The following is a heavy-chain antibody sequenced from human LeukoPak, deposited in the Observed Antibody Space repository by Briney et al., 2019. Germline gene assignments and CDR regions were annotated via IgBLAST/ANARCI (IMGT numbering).Heavy chain of an antibody. CDR3: AREVLSSGWYEDWFDP. D-gene: IGHD6-19*01. V-gene: IGHV4-39*07. Sequence: PSETLSLTCTVSGGSISSSKYYWGWIRQPPGKGLEWIGSIYYSGSTYYNPSLKSRVTISVDTSKNQFSLKLSSVTAADTAVYYCAREVLSSGWYEDWFDPWGQGTLVTVSS. CDR2: IYYSGST. J-gene: IGHJ5*02. CDR1: GGSISSSKYY.